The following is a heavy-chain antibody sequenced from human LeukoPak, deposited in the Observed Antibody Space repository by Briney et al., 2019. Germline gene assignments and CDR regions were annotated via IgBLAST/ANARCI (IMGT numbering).Heavy chain of an antibody. CDR2: IYYSGST. V-gene: IGHV4-39*01. Sequence: SETLSLTCTVSGGSISSSSYYWGWIRQPPGKGLEWTGSIYYSGSTYYNPSLKSRVTISVDTSKNQFSLKLSSVTAADTAVYYCALGYCSSTSCNLDNWFDPWGQGTLVTVSS. CDR1: GGSISSSSYY. J-gene: IGHJ5*02. D-gene: IGHD2-2*01. CDR3: ALGYCSSTSCNLDNWFDP.